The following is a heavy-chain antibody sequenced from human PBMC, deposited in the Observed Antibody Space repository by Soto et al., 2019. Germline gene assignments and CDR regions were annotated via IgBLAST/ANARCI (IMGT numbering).Heavy chain of an antibody. CDR2: ISSSSSFI. J-gene: IGHJ4*02. D-gene: IGHD2-8*01. CDR3: VRDLMHGAFDS. V-gene: IGHV3-21*01. Sequence: EVQLVESGGGLVKPGGSPRLSCAASGFTFSTYSMNWVRQAPGKGLEWVASISSSSSFIYYADSLKGRFTISRDNAKSSLYLQMNSLRAEDTAVYYCVRDLMHGAFDSWGQGTLVTVSS. CDR1: GFTFSTYS.